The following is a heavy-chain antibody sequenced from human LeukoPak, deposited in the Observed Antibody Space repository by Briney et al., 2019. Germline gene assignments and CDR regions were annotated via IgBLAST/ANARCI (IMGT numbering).Heavy chain of an antibody. D-gene: IGHD4-17*01. CDR1: DDSFSSHY. Sequence: PSETLSLTCAVSDDSFSSHYWTWIRQPPGKGLEWIGYISYIGSTNYNPSLKSRVTISIDTSKNQFSLKLSSVTAADTAVFYCARDLVTVTKGFDIWGQGTMVSVSS. V-gene: IGHV4-59*11. CDR2: ISYIGST. CDR3: ARDLVTVTKGFDI. J-gene: IGHJ3*02.